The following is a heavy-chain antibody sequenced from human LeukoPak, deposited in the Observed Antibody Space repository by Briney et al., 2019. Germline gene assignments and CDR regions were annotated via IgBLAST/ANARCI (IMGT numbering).Heavy chain of an antibody. CDR3: AKSPLSRPFDY. Sequence: GESLRLSCTASGFTFNNYAMSWVRQAPGKGLEWVSLISDSGSSTYYADSVKGRFTISRDNSKNTLYLQMNSLRADETAVYFCAKSPLSRPFDYWGQGTLVTVSS. CDR1: GFTFNNYA. V-gene: IGHV3-23*01. CDR2: ISDSGSST. D-gene: IGHD3-10*01. J-gene: IGHJ4*02.